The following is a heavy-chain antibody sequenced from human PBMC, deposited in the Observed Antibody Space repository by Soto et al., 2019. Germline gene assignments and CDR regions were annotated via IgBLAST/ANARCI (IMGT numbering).Heavy chain of an antibody. CDR3: ARDRSPPDYCDSRYYYYGMDV. Sequence: QVQLVESGGGVVQPGRSLRLSCAASGFTFSSYAMHLVRQAPGKGLEWVAVISYDGSNKYYADSVKGRFTISRDNSKNTLYLQMNSLRAEDTAVYYCARDRSPPDYCDSRYYYYGMDVWGQGTTVTVSS. J-gene: IGHJ6*01. CDR1: GFTFSSYA. CDR2: ISYDGSNK. D-gene: IGHD3-22*01. V-gene: IGHV3-30-3*01.